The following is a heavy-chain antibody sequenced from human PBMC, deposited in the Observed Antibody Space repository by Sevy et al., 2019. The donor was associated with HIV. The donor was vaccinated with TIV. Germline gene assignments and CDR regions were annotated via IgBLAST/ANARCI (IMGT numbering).Heavy chain of an antibody. Sequence: GGSLRLSCAASGFILSNAWMTWVRQAPGKGPEWVGRIKSKTEGGTTDYAAPVKGRFTISIDDSRNTLYLQMNSLKTEDTAVYYCTTPTYYYDSSGYYYTYWGQGTLVTVSS. D-gene: IGHD3-22*01. J-gene: IGHJ4*02. V-gene: IGHV3-15*01. CDR3: TTPTYYYDSSGYYYTY. CDR2: IKSKTEGGTT. CDR1: GFILSNAW.